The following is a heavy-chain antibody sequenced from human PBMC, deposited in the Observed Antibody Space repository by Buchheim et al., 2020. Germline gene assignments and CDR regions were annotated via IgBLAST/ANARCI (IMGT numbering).Heavy chain of an antibody. D-gene: IGHD6-13*01. Sequence: QVQLQESGPGLVKPSGTLSLTCAVSGGSISSSNWWSWVRQPPGKGLEWIGEIYHSGSTNYNPSLKSRVTISVDKAKNQVSMQLSAVTAADTAVYYCARAAYSSSWGFEKREFDPWGQGTL. V-gene: IGHV4-4*02. CDR1: GGSISSSNW. CDR3: ARAAYSSSWGFEKREFDP. J-gene: IGHJ5*02. CDR2: IYHSGST.